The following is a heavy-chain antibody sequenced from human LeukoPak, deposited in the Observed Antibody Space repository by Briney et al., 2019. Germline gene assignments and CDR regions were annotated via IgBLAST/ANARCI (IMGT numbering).Heavy chain of an antibody. CDR2: ISGSGDGT. V-gene: IGHV3-23*01. J-gene: IGHJ4*02. CDR1: GFTFSTYA. D-gene: IGHD6-19*01. CDR3: AARPTSAAVAPSDF. Sequence: GGPLRLSCAASGFTFSTYAMTWVRQAPGKGLEWVSAISGSGDGTYYADSVKGRFTISRDNSKSMLYLEMNSLRAEDTATYYCAARPTSAAVAPSDFWGQGTLVTVSS.